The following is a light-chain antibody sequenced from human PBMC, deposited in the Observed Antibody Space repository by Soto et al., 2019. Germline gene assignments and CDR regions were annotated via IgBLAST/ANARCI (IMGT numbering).Light chain of an antibody. J-gene: IGKJ1*01. CDR2: KAS. CDR3: QQYNSYRRT. CDR1: QSISSW. Sequence: DLQMTQSPSTLSASVGDRVTITCRASQSISSWLAWYQQKPGKAPKLLSYKASSLESGVPSRFSGSGSGTEFTLTISSLQPDDFATYYCQQYNSYRRTFGQGTKVEIK. V-gene: IGKV1-5*03.